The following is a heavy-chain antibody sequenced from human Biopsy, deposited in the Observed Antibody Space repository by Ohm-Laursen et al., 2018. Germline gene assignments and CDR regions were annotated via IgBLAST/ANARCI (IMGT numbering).Heavy chain of an antibody. CDR3: ARGRLRAVARFDY. D-gene: IGHD6-19*01. V-gene: IGHV4-34*01. CDR1: GGSFSCYY. CDR2: INHSGST. J-gene: IGHJ4*02. Sequence: SETLSLTCAVYGGSFSCYYWSWIRQPPGKGLEWIGEINHSGSTNYNPSLKSRVTISVDTSKNQFSLKLSSVNAADTAVYYCARGRLRAVARFDYWGQGTLVTVSS.